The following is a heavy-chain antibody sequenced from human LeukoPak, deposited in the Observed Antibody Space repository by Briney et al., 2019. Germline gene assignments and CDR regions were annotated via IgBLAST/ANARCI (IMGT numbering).Heavy chain of an antibody. D-gene: IGHD6-13*01. CDR3: ARNDMAAAGTFAF. V-gene: IGHV1-69*13. J-gene: IGHJ4*02. CDR1: GGTFRSNA. CDR2: ILPSFDAT. Sequence: GASVKVSCKASGGTFRSNALSWVRQAPGQGLEWLGAILPSFDATNYAQKFQGRITITLDESANTAYVELTSLRSEDTAVYYCARNDMAAAGTFAFWGQGTLVTVSS.